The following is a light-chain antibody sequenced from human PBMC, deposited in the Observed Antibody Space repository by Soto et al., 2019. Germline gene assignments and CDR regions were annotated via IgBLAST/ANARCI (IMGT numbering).Light chain of an antibody. J-gene: IGLJ1*01. CDR2: EVS. CDR1: SSDVGSYNL. Sequence: QSALTQPASVSGSPGQSITISCTGTSSDVGSYNLVSWYQQHPGKAPKVMIYEVSKRPSGVSSRFSGSKSGNTASLTISGRQPEDEADYYGCSYAGSSTFVFGTGTKLTVL. CDR3: CSYAGSSTFV. V-gene: IGLV2-23*02.